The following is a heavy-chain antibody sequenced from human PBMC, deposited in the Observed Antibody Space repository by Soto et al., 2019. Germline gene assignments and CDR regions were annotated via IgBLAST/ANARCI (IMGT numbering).Heavy chain of an antibody. CDR3: AIEANSIVGAILFDF. V-gene: IGHV3-30-3*01. CDR1: GFTFSSYA. J-gene: IGHJ5*01. D-gene: IGHD1-26*01. CDR2: ISYDGSNK. Sequence: GGSLRLSCAASGFTFSSYAMHWVRQAPGKGLEWVAVISYDGSNKYYADSVKGRFTISRDNSKNTLYLQMNSLRAEDTAVYYCAIEANSIVGAILFDFWGQGSLVTGSS.